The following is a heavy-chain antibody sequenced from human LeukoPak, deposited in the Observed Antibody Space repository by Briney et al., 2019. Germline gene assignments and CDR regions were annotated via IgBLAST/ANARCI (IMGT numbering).Heavy chain of an antibody. CDR1: GFTFSSYW. D-gene: IGHD5-18*01. Sequence: PGGSLRLSCAASGFTFSSYWMHWVRQAPGKGLVWVSRINSDGSSTSYADSVRGRFTISRDNAKNTLYLQMNSLRAEDTAVYYCARVPSDQYSRDYWGQGTLVTVSS. CDR2: INSDGSST. CDR3: ARVPSDQYSRDY. J-gene: IGHJ4*02. V-gene: IGHV3-74*01.